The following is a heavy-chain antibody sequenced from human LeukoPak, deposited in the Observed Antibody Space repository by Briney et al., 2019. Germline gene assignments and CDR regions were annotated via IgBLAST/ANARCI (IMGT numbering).Heavy chain of an antibody. D-gene: IGHD3-10*01. CDR2: TSYDGSTK. CDR3: AKDATLFGDQYFDY. J-gene: IGHJ4*02. CDR1: GFTFSSHG. Sequence: PGGPLRLSCAASGFTFSSHGMHWVRQAPGKGLEWVAVTSYDGSTKYYADSAKGRFNISRDNSKNTLYLQMNSLRVDDTAVYYCAKDATLFGDQYFDYWGQGTLVIVSS. V-gene: IGHV3-30*18.